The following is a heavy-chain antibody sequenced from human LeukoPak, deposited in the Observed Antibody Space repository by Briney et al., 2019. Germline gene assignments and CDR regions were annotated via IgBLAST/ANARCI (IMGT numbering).Heavy chain of an antibody. D-gene: IGHD6-19*01. CDR1: GFTFSSYA. CDR3: ARDGLSSGWYGSFDY. V-gene: IGHV3-30-3*01. Sequence: GRSLRLSCAASGFTFSSYAMHWVRQAPGKGLEWVAVILYDGSNKYYADSVKGRFTISRDNSKNTLYLQMNSLRAEDTAVYYCARDGLSSGWYGSFDYWGQGTLVTVSS. J-gene: IGHJ4*02. CDR2: ILYDGSNK.